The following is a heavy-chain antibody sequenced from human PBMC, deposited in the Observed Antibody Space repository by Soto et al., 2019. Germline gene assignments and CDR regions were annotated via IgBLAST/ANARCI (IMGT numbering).Heavy chain of an antibody. CDR1: GYTFTSYG. J-gene: IGHJ5*02. CDR2: ISAYNGNT. CDR3: ARPGDNWKYNWFDP. V-gene: IGHV1-18*01. D-gene: IGHD1-20*01. Sequence: ASVKFSCKASGYTFTSYGISWVRQAPGQGLEWMGWISAYNGNTNYAQKLQGRVTMTTDTSTSTAYMELRSLRSDDAAVYYCARPGDNWKYNWFDPWGQGTLVTVSS.